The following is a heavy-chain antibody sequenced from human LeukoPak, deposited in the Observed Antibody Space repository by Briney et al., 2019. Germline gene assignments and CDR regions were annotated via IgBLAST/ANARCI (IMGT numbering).Heavy chain of an antibody. Sequence: PGGSLRLSCAASGFTFSTYAITGVRQGPGKGLEWVSAIRPDGDRTYYANSVRGRFTISRDNSKDTVYLQINGLRVEDTAVYYCAREQRDTRCRYTVDYWGQGTLVTVSS. J-gene: IGHJ4*02. CDR3: AREQRDTRCRYTVDY. D-gene: IGHD1-1*01. V-gene: IGHV3-23*01. CDR1: GFTFSTYA. CDR2: IRPDGDRT.